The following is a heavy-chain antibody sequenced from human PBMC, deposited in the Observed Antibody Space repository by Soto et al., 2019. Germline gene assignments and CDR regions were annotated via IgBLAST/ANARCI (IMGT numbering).Heavy chain of an antibody. CDR3: MRPRFFSRGPTDGFDP. Sequence: SETLSLTCTLSGGSISSSSYYWGWIRQPPGKGLEWIGNIYLSGSTYYNPSLKSRVAISVDTSKNQCSLHLSSVTAADTAVYYCMRPRFFSRGPTDGFDPWGQGSFVTVSS. J-gene: IGHJ5*02. V-gene: IGHV4-39*01. CDR1: GGSISSSSYY. CDR2: IYLSGST. D-gene: IGHD1-1*01.